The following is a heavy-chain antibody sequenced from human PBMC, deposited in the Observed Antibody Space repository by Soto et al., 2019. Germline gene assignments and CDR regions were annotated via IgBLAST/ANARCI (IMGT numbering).Heavy chain of an antibody. D-gene: IGHD2-2*01. CDR2: IYHTGKT. CDR3: ARDASSTANWIDP. J-gene: IGHJ5*02. CDR1: WDGIDIGRYD. Sequence: TLSLTCTVCWDGIDIGRYDWTCIREHPGKGLEWIGYIYHTGKTYYNPSLESRVTMSVDTSKNQFSLKLASVTAADTAVYYCARDASSTANWIDPWGQRTLVTVSS. V-gene: IGHV4-31*03.